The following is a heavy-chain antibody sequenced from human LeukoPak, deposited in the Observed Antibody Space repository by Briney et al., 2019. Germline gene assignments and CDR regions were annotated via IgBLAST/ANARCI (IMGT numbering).Heavy chain of an antibody. V-gene: IGHV4-39*02. CDR1: GGAISWSYYY. CDR3: ARLRIGGKQWLDPGGGFDI. D-gene: IGHD6-19*01. J-gene: IGHJ3*02. CDR2: IRYSGST. Sequence: SETLSLSCTVSGGAISWSYYYWGWIRQPPGKGLEWIGTIRYSGSTYYKSSLKSRVTISVDTSKNDFSLNLTSVTAADTALYYCARLRIGGKQWLDPGGGFDIWGQGTLVTVSS.